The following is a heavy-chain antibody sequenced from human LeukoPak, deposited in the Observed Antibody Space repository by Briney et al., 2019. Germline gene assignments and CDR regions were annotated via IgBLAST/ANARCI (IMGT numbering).Heavy chain of an antibody. CDR2: IYYSGST. D-gene: IGHD3-10*01. Sequence: SETPSLTCTVSGGSISSSSYYWGWIRQPPGRGLEWIGSIYYSGSTYYNPSLKSRVTISVDTSKNQFSLKLSSVTAADTAVFYCVRYVVSGSGIYYFDYWGQGTLVTVSS. CDR1: GGSISSSSYY. V-gene: IGHV4-39*01. CDR3: VRYVVSGSGIYYFDY. J-gene: IGHJ4*02.